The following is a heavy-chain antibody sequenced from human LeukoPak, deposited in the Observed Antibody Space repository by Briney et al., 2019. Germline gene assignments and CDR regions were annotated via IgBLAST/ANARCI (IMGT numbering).Heavy chain of an antibody. CDR1: GGTFSSYA. J-gene: IGHJ3*02. V-gene: IGHV1-69*01. D-gene: IGHD7-27*01. CDR3: AELGMFASAFDI. CDR2: IIPIFGTA. Sequence: SVKVSCKASGGTFSSYAISWVRQAPGQGLELMGGIIPIFGTANYAQKFQGRVTITADESTSTAYMELSSLRSEDTAVYYCAELGMFASAFDIWGQGTMVTVSS.